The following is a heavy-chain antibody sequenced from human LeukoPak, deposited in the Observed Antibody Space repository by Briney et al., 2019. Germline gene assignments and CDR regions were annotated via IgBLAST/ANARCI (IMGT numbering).Heavy chain of an antibody. Sequence: ASVKVSCKASGYTFTDYYIIWIRQAPGRGLEYMGWINPNSGATRNGQNFQGRITMTRDTSVSTAYMDLGTLSSDDAAIYFCARGSAVSCSSTSCHAPLDYWGQGTLVTVSS. CDR2: INPNSGAT. D-gene: IGHD2-2*01. CDR1: GYTFTDYY. CDR3: ARGSAVSCSSTSCHAPLDY. J-gene: IGHJ4*02. V-gene: IGHV1-2*02.